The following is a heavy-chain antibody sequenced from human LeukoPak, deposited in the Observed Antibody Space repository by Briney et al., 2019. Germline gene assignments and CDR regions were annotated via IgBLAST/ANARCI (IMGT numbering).Heavy chain of an antibody. CDR3: ASGRYYDFWSGYYNGLDY. CDR2: INHSGST. CDR1: GGSFSAYY. D-gene: IGHD3-3*01. J-gene: IGHJ4*02. V-gene: IGHV4-34*01. Sequence: SETLSLTCAVYGGSFSAYYWSWIRQPPGKGLEWIGEINHSGSTNYNPSLKSRVTISVDTSKNQFSLKLSSVTAADTAVCYCASGRYYDFWSGYYNGLDYWGQGTLVTVSS.